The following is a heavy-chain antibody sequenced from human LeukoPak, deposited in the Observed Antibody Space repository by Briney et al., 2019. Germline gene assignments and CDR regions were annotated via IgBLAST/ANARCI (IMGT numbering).Heavy chain of an antibody. Sequence: SETLSLTCTVSGGSISSYDWSWIRQPAGKGLEWIGRIYTSGSTNYNPSLKSRVTISVDTSKNQFSLKLSSVTAADTAVYYCARGHRTARRYNWFDPWGQGTLVTVSS. CDR3: ARGHRTARRYNWFDP. CDR2: IYTSGST. CDR1: GGSISSYD. V-gene: IGHV4-4*07. J-gene: IGHJ5*02. D-gene: IGHD6-25*01.